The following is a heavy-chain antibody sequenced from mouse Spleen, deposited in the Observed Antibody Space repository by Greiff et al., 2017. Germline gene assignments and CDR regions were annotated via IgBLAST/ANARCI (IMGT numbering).Heavy chain of an antibody. D-gene: IGHD1-1*01. V-gene: IGHV1-53*01. J-gene: IGHJ2*01. CDR2: INPSNGGT. Sequence: QVQLQQSGTELVKPGASVKLSCKASGYTFTSYWMHWVKQRPGQGLEWIGNINPSNGGTNYNEKFKSKATLTVDKSSSTAYMQLSSLTSEDSAVYYCARCPYYDDGSLDYWGQGTTLTVSS. CDR3: ARCPYYDDGSLDY. CDR1: GYTFTSYW.